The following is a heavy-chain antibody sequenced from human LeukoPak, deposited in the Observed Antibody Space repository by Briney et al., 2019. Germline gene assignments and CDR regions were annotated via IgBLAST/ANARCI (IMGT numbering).Heavy chain of an antibody. CDR2: IYPGDSDT. CDR3: ARLPPNHYYMDV. Sequence: GESLKISCKGSGYSFTSYWIGWVRQMPGKGLEWMGIIYPGDSDTRYSQSFQGQVTISVDKSISTAYPQWKSLKASDTAMYYRARLPPNHYYMDVWGKGTTVTVSS. CDR1: GYSFTSYW. J-gene: IGHJ6*03. V-gene: IGHV5-51*01.